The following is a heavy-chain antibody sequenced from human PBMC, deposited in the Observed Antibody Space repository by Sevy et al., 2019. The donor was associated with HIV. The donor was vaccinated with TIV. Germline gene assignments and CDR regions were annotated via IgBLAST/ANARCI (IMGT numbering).Heavy chain of an antibody. CDR2: INPSGGST. D-gene: IGHD2-21*02. CDR1: GYSFTSYF. J-gene: IGHJ5*02. V-gene: IGHV1-46*01. Sequence: ASVKVSCKASGYSFTSYFVYWVRQAPGQGLEWMGRINPSGGSTSSAQKFQGRVTMTRDTSTSTVYMELSSLRSEDTAVYYCARGSGGYSGWFDPWGQGTLVTVSS. CDR3: ARGSGGYSGWFDP.